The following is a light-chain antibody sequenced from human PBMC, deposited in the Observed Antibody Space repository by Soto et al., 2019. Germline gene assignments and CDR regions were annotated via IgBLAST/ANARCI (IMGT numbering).Light chain of an antibody. J-gene: IGLJ1*01. CDR1: SSNIGNNY. CDR3: ATWDRSLSARV. V-gene: IGLV1-51*01. Sequence: QSLLTQPPSVSAAPGQKVTISCSGSSSNIGNNYVSWYQQLPGTAPKLLIYDNNKRPSGIPDRFSGSKSGTSATLGITGLQTGDAADYYCATWDRSLSARVFGTGTKLTVL. CDR2: DNN.